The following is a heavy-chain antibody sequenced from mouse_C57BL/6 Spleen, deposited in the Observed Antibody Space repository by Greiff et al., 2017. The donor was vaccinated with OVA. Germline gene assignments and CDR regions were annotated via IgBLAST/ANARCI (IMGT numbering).Heavy chain of an antibody. J-gene: IGHJ2*01. Sequence: QVQLQQPGAELVRPGPSVKLSCKASGYTFTSYWMHWVKQRPGQGLEWIGVIDPSDSYTNYNQKFKGKATLTVDTSSSTAYMQLSSLTSEDSAVYYCARGYGSSYFDYWGQGTTLTVSS. CDR3: ARGYGSSYFDY. CDR1: GYTFTSYW. CDR2: IDPSDSYT. V-gene: IGHV1-59*01. D-gene: IGHD1-1*01.